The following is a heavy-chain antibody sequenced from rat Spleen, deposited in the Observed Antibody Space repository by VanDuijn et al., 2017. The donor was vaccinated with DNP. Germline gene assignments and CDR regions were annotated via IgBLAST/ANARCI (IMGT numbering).Heavy chain of an antibody. Sequence: EVQLVESDGGLVQPGRSLKVSCAASGFTFSDHNIAWVRQAPKKGLEWVATITYDGSNTYYRDSVKGRFIISRNNARSTLYLQMDSLRSDDTATYYCAGRPPPTRGPFDYWGQGIMVTVSS. D-gene: IGHD1-4*01. CDR3: AGRPPPTRGPFDY. CDR2: ITYDGSNT. CDR1: GFTFSDHN. V-gene: IGHV5-7*01. J-gene: IGHJ2*01.